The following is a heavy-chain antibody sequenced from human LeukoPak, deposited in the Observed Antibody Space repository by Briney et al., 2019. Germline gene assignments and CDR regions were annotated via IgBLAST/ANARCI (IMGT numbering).Heavy chain of an antibody. V-gene: IGHV3-21*01. D-gene: IGHD3-10*01. Sequence: GGSLRLSCTASGFTFNSYTISWVREAPGKGLEWVSSISGSGNYIYHAASVKGRFTISRDDAQNSVYLQMNSLKDEGTAVYYCARSRSSSPYDKNLNYWGQGTLVVVSS. J-gene: IGHJ4*02. CDR2: ISGSGNYI. CDR1: GFTFNSYT. CDR3: ARSRSSSPYDKNLNY.